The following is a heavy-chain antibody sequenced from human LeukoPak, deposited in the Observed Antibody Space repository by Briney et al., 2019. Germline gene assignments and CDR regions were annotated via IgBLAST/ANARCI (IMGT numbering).Heavy chain of an antibody. Sequence: VGSLRLSCAASGVTFSNAWVSWVRQAPGKGLEWGGRIKSKTDVGTTDYAAAVNTRFTLSRADSPTTLYLQMNRLKTEDTAVYSCTPHNMPVGYSGHNYWGQGTLVTVSS. CDR3: TPHNMPVGYSGHNY. CDR2: IKSKTDVGTT. V-gene: IGHV3-15*01. CDR1: GVTFSNAW. D-gene: IGHD5-12*01. J-gene: IGHJ4*02.